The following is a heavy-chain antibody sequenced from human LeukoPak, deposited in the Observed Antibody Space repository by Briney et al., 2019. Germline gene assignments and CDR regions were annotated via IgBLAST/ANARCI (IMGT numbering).Heavy chain of an antibody. D-gene: IGHD6-19*01. CDR2: IKQDGSET. CDR1: RFTLSNYW. J-gene: IGHJ4*02. CDR3: ARQRGSGCLDY. V-gene: IGHV3-7*01. Sequence: PGGSLGLSSAASRFTLSNYWMSWVRQAPGKGLEWVANIKQDGSETYYVDSVKGRFTISRDNAKNSLSLQMNSLRAEDTAVYYCARQRGSGCLDYWGQGTLVTVSS.